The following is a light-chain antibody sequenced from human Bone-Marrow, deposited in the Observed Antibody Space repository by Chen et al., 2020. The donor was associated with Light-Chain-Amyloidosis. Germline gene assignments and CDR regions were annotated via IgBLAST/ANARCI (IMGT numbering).Light chain of an antibody. CDR2: SND. J-gene: IGLJ3*02. CDR1: SSNIGSNT. Sequence: SVLTQPPSASGTPGQRVTIPCSGSSSNIGSNTVNWYQQLPGTAPKLLMFSNDQRPSGVPDRFSGSKSGTSASLAISGLQSEDEAEYYCATWDDSLKVIGGGTKLTVL. V-gene: IGLV1-44*01. CDR3: ATWDDSLKV.